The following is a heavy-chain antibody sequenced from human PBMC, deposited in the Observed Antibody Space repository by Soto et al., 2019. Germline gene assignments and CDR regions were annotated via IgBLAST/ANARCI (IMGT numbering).Heavy chain of an antibody. CDR3: EWRDRGGFSYWSDT. CDR2: VSDSGST. J-gene: IGHJ5*02. CDR1: GGSISDGYY. Sequence: QVQLQESGSGLVKPSPTLSLTCTVSGGSISDGYYWTWIRQHPGKGLEWIGSVSDSGSTSYNTSLQSRLTISVDTSKNQFALNLRSVTAADTAVYYCEWRDRGGFSYWSDTWCQGALGTESS. V-gene: IGHV4-31*03. D-gene: IGHD3-22*01.